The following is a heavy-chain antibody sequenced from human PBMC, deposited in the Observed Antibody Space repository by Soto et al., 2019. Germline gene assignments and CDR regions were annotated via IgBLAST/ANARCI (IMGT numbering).Heavy chain of an antibody. V-gene: IGHV3-7*01. Sequence: GGSLRLSCAASGFSFSNYWMSWVRQAPGKGLEWVANIKQDGSEKYVDSVKGRFTISRDNAKNSLYLQMNSLRVEDTAVYYCARESYDSSGSFPQDHWGQGTLVTVSS. CDR2: IKQDGSEK. CDR1: GFSFSNYW. D-gene: IGHD3-22*01. J-gene: IGHJ4*02. CDR3: ARESYDSSGSFPQDH.